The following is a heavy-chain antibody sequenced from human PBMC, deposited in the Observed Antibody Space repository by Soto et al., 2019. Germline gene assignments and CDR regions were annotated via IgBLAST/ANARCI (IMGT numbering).Heavy chain of an antibody. Sequence: QVQLVQSGAEVKKPGASVKVSCKASGYTFTSYAMHWVRQAPGQRLEWMGWINAGNGNTKYSQKFQGRVTITRDTPASTAYMELSSLRSEDTAVYYCAREWENYYDSSGYDYWGQGTLVTVSS. CDR2: INAGNGNT. D-gene: IGHD3-22*01. J-gene: IGHJ4*02. CDR3: AREWENYYDSSGYDY. V-gene: IGHV1-3*01. CDR1: GYTFTSYA.